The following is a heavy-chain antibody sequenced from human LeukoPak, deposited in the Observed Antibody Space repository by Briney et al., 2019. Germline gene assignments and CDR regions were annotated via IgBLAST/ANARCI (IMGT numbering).Heavy chain of an antibody. CDR2: ISGSGGST. Sequence: GGSLRLSCAASGFTFRNYAMRWVRQAPGKGLEWVSGISGSGGSTYYADSVKGRFTISRDNSQNTLYLQMSSLRAEDTAVYYCAKGDTHYYGSSGYYYWGQGTLVTVSS. CDR1: GFTFRNYA. V-gene: IGHV3-23*01. CDR3: AKGDTHYYGSSGYYY. J-gene: IGHJ4*02. D-gene: IGHD3-22*01.